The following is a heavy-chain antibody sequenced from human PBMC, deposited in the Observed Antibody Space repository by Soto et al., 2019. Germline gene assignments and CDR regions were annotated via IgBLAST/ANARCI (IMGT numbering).Heavy chain of an antibody. Sequence: GGSLRLSCAASGFTFSDYYMSWIRQAPGKGLEWVSYISSSGSTIYYADSVKGRFTISRDNAKNSLYLQMNSLRAEDTAVYYCARASRSSRMLYYYFDYWGQGTLVTAPQ. CDR3: ARASRSSRMLYYYFDY. CDR1: GFTFSDYY. CDR2: ISSSGSTI. J-gene: IGHJ4*02. D-gene: IGHD2-8*01. V-gene: IGHV3-11*01.